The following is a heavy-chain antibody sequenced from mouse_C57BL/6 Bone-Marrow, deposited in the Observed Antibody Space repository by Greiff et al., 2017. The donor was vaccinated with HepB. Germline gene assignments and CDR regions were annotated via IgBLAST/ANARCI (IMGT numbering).Heavy chain of an antibody. J-gene: IGHJ2*01. Sequence: EVKLVESGGGLVKPGGSLKLSCAASGFTFSSYAMSWVRQTPEKRLEWVATISDGGSYTYYPDNVKGRFTISRDNAKNNLYLQMSHLKSEDTAMYYCARDTFNWYFDYWGQGTTLTGSS. CDR3: ARDTFNWYFDY. CDR1: GFTFSSYA. D-gene: IGHD4-1*02. V-gene: IGHV5-4*01. CDR2: ISDGGSYT.